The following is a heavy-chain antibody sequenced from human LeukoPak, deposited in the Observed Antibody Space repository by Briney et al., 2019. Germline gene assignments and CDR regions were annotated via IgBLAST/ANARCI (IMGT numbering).Heavy chain of an antibody. J-gene: IGHJ6*03. D-gene: IGHD3-16*01. CDR1: GSTFSSYG. CDR3: AKDQGGTLYYYYYMDV. V-gene: IGHV3-33*06. Sequence: GGSLRLSCAASGSTFSSYGMHWVRQAPGKGLEWVAVIWYDGSNKYYADSVKGRFTISRDNSKNTLYLQMNSLRAEDTAVYYCAKDQGGTLYYYYYMDVWGKGTTVTVSS. CDR2: IWYDGSNK.